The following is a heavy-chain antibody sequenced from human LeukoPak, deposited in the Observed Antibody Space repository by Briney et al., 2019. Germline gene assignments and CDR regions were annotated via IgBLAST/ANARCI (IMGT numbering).Heavy chain of an antibody. CDR1: GYTFTIYG. CDR2: INTYYGNT. V-gene: IGHV1-18*01. J-gene: IGHJ4*02. D-gene: IGHD3-10*01. CDR3: ARGRFGDISFDY. Sequence: ASVKVSCKSSGYTFTIYGITWVRQAPGQGLEWMGWINTYYGNTDYAQNFQGRVTMTTDTSTSTAYMELRSLRSDDTAVYYCARGRFGDISFDYWGQGTLVTVSS.